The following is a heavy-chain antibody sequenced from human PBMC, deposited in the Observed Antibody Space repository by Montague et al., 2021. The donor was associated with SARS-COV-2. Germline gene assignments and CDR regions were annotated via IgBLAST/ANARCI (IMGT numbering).Heavy chain of an antibody. CDR1: GGSISSSNY. D-gene: IGHD1/OR15-1a*01. CDR2: VYHGGRT. V-gene: IGHV4-4*02. J-gene: IGHJ3*02. CDR3: ARWGLNNAFDI. Sequence: SETLSLTCAVSGGSISSSNYWIWVRQPPGKGLEWIGEVYHGGRTNYKPSLKSRVTISVDKSNNQLSLKLSSVTAADSAVFYCARWGLNNAFDIWGLGTMITISS.